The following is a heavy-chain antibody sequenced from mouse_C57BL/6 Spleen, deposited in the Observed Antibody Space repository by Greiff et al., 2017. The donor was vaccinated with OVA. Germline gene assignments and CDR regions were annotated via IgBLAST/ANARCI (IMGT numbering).Heavy chain of an antibody. V-gene: IGHV3-6*01. D-gene: IGHD4-1*01. J-gene: IGHJ2*01. Sequence: EVHLVESGPGLVKPSQSLSLTCSVTGYSITSGYYWNWIRQFPGNKLEWMGYISYDGSNNYNPSLKNRISITRDTSKNQFFLKLNSVTTEDTATYYCARRENWDDYFDYWGQGTTLTVSS. CDR2: ISYDGSN. CDR3: ARRENWDDYFDY. CDR1: GYSITSGYY.